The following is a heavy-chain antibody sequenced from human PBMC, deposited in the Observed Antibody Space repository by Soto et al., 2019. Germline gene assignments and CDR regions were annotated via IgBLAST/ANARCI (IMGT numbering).Heavy chain of an antibody. Sequence: ASVKVSCKASGYTFTSYAMHWVRQAPGQRLEWMGWINAGNGNTKYSQKFQGRVTITRDTSASTAYMELRSLRSDDTAVYYCARAGRTLAYYYYGMDVWGQGTTVTVSS. CDR1: GYTFTSYA. CDR3: ARAGRTLAYYYYGMDV. CDR2: INAGNGNT. D-gene: IGHD1-26*01. J-gene: IGHJ6*02. V-gene: IGHV1-3*01.